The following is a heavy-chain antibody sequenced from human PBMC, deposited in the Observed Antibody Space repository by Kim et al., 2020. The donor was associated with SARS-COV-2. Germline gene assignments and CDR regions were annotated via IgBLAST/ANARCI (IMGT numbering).Heavy chain of an antibody. D-gene: IGHD1-26*01. CDR3: AKDRAPTDAFDI. Sequence: GGSLRLSCAASGFTFSSYGMHWVRQAPGKGLEWVAVISYDGSNKYYADSVKGRFTISRDNSKNTLYLQMNSLRAEDTAVYYCAKDRAPTDAFDIWGQGTMVTVSS. J-gene: IGHJ3*02. V-gene: IGHV3-30*18. CDR1: GFTFSSYG. CDR2: ISYDGSNK.